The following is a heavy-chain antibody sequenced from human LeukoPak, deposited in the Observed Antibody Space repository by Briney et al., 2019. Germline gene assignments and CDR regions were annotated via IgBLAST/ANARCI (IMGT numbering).Heavy chain of an antibody. J-gene: IGHJ4*02. CDR2: IIPIFGTA. CDR3: EVAAGHRGDDY. D-gene: IGHD6-13*01. V-gene: IGHV1-69*13. CDR1: GGTFSSYA. Sequence: SVKVSCKASGGTFSSYAISWVRQAPGQGLEWMGGIIPIFGTANYAQKFQGRVTITADESTSTAYMELSSLRSEDAAVYYCEVAAGHRGDDYWGQGTLVTASS.